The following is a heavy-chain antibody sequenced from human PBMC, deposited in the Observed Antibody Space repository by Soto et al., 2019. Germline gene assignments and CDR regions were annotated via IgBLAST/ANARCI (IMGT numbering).Heavy chain of an antibody. D-gene: IGHD2-15*01. CDR3: VRGVAH. V-gene: IGHV4-31*03. CDR1: GGSISSGGYY. J-gene: IGHJ4*02. Sequence: PSETLSLTCTVPGGSISSGGYYWSWIRQHPGKCLEWIGYIYYSGSTCSNPSLKSRVTISVDTSKNQFSLKLSSVSAADTAVYYCVRGVAHWGQGTLVTVSS. CDR2: IYYSGST.